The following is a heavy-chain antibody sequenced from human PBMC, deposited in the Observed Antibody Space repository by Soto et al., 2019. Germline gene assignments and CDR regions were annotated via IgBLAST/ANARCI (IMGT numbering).Heavy chain of an antibody. V-gene: IGHV3-30*18. Sequence: QVQLVESGGGVVQPGRSLRLSCAGSGFTFNTYGMHWVRQAPGKGLEWVAVMSYDGRKEYYVDSVKGRFTISRENSKNTLYLQMNSLREEDKAVYYCVKDPTAGGTGTYYSYWGQGTLVTVSS. CDR1: GFTFNTYG. D-gene: IGHD3-10*01. CDR3: VKDPTAGGTGTYYSY. J-gene: IGHJ4*02. CDR2: MSYDGRKE.